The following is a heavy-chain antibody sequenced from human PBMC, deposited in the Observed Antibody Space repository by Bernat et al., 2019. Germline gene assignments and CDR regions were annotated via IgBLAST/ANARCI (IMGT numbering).Heavy chain of an antibody. J-gene: IGHJ4*02. Sequence: EVQLVESGGGLVKPGGSLRLSCAASGFTFSSYSMNWVRQAPGKGLEWVSSISSSSSYSYYADSVKGRFTISRDNAKNSLYLQMNSLRAEDTAVYYCARVWKGYYYDSSGYYPRHFDYWGQGTLVTVSS. CDR3: ARVWKGYYYDSSGYYPRHFDY. CDR2: ISSSSSYS. V-gene: IGHV3-21*01. D-gene: IGHD3-22*01. CDR1: GFTFSSYS.